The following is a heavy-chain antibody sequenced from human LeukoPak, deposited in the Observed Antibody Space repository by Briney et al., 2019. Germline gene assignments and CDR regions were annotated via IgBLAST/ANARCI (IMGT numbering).Heavy chain of an antibody. J-gene: IGHJ4*02. CDR3: ARQPLDY. CDR1: GFTFSSYA. V-gene: IGHV3-7*05. CDR2: IKPDGSEK. Sequence: GGSLRLSCAASGFTFSSYAMSWVRQAPGKGLEWVANIKPDGSEKYYVDSVKGRFTISRDSAKNSLYLEMHSLRVEDTAVYYCARQPLDYWGQGTLVTVSS.